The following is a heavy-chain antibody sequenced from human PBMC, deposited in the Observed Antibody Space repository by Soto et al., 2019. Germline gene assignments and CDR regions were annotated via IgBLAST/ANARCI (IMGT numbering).Heavy chain of an antibody. J-gene: IGHJ5*02. V-gene: IGHV6-1*01. CDR3: ARVDARYCSSTSCFFNWFDP. Sequence: PSQTLSLTCAISGYSVSSNSAAWNWIRQSPSRGLEWLGRTYYRSKWYNDYAVSVKSRITINPDTSKNQFSLQLNSVTPEDTAVYYCARVDARYCSSTSCFFNWFDPWGQGTLVTVSS. CDR2: TYYRSKWYN. D-gene: IGHD2-2*01. CDR1: GYSVSSNSAA.